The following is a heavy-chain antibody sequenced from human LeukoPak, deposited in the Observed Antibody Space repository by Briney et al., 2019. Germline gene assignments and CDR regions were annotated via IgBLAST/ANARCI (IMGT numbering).Heavy chain of an antibody. V-gene: IGHV4-34*01. J-gene: IGHJ6*02. CDR1: GGSFSGYY. CDR3: AREASSGSDGMDV. Sequence: SETLSLTCAVYGGSFSGYYWSWIRQPPGKGLEWIGEINHSGSTNYNPSLKSRVTISVDTSKNQFSLKLSSVTAADTAVYYCAREASSGSDGMDVWGQETTVTVSS. D-gene: IGHD3-22*01. CDR2: INHSGST.